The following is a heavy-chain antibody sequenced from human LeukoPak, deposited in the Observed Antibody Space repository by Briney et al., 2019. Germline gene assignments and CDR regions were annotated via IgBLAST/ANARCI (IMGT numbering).Heavy chain of an antibody. Sequence: GASVKVSCKASGYSFTSYGISWVRQAPGQGLEWMGWISAYNGDTNYAQKLQGRVTMTTDTSTGTAYMELRSLRSDDTAVYYCARASYRTTVTSGGEDFDYWGQGTLVTVSS. CDR2: ISAYNGDT. D-gene: IGHD4-17*01. CDR3: ARASYRTTVTSGGEDFDY. CDR1: GYSFTSYG. V-gene: IGHV1-18*01. J-gene: IGHJ4*02.